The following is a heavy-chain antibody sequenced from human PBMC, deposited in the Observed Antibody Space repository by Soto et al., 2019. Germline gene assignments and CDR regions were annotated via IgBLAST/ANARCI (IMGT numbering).Heavy chain of an antibody. CDR1: GFTFSSYG. V-gene: IGHV3-30*18. CDR3: IKDRLIFDFWYYYMDV. Sequence: GGSLRLSCAASGFTFSSYGMHWVRQAPGKGLEWVAVISYDGSNKYYADSVKGRFTISRDNSKNTLYLQMNSLRGEDTAVYYCIKDRLIFDFWYYYMDVWGKGTTVTVSS. J-gene: IGHJ6*03. CDR2: ISYDGSNK. D-gene: IGHD3-3*02.